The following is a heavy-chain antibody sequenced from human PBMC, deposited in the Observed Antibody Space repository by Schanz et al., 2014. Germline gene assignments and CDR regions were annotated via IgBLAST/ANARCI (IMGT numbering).Heavy chain of an antibody. J-gene: IGHJ4*02. V-gene: IGHV3-48*01. CDR3: VSSGSYSSYAF. CDR1: GFTFSDYS. Sequence: EVQLVESGGGWVQPGGSLRLSCAVSGFTFSDYSMNWVRQAPGKGPEWVSYIRSSSTPIYYADSVKGRFTISRDNAKNSLYLQMNSLRAEDTAVYHCVSSGSYSSYAFWGQGTLVTVSS. CDR2: IRSSSTPI. D-gene: IGHD3-10*01.